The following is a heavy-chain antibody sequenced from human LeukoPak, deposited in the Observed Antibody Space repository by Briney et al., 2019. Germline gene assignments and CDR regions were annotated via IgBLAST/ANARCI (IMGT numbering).Heavy chain of an antibody. J-gene: IGHJ4*02. Sequence: SETLSLTCTVSGGSISSYYWSWIRQPPGKGLEWIGYIYYSGSTNYNPSLQSRVTISVDTSKNQLSLKLSSVTAADTAVYYCARAGGLLLWFGELSPLLFDYWGQGTLVTVSS. D-gene: IGHD3-10*01. CDR2: IYYSGST. CDR1: GGSISSYY. CDR3: ARAGGLLLWFGELSPLLFDY. V-gene: IGHV4-59*01.